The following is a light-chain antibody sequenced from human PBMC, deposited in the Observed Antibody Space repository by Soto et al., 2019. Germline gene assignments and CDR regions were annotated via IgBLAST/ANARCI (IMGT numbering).Light chain of an antibody. J-gene: IGKJ3*01. V-gene: IGKV3-20*01. CDR1: QSVNSR. CDR3: QQYGSSSFT. CDR2: GAS. Sequence: EIVLTQSPGTLSLSPGERATLSCRASQSVNSRLAWYQHKPGQAPRLLIYGASSRATGIPDRFSGSGSGTDFTLTISRLEPEDFAVYYCQQYGSSSFTFGPGTKVDIK.